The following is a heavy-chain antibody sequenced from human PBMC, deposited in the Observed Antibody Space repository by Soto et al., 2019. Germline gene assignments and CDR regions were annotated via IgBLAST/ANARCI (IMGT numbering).Heavy chain of an antibody. D-gene: IGHD3-3*01. CDR2: ISGSGGST. CDR1: GFTFSSYA. Sequence: PGGSLRLSCAASGFTFSSYAMSWVRQAPGKGLEWVSAISGSGGSTYYADSVKGRFTISRDNSKNTLYLQMNSLRAEDTAVYYCAKGIRFLEWSHDALDIWGQGSMVTVSS. V-gene: IGHV3-23*01. CDR3: AKGIRFLEWSHDALDI. J-gene: IGHJ3*02.